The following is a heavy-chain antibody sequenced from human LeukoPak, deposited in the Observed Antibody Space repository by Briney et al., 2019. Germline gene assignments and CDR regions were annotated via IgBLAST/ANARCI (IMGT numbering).Heavy chain of an antibody. CDR3: TRHEWTDLSGYYFFDY. D-gene: IGHD3-9*01. CDR2: IYYSGST. V-gene: IGHV4-39*01. Sequence: SETLSLTCTVSGGSISSSSYYWGWIRQPPGKGLEWIGSIYYSGSTYYNPSLKSRVTISVDTSKNQFSLKLSSVTAADTAVYYCTRHEWTDLSGYYFFDYWGQGTLVTVSP. J-gene: IGHJ4*02. CDR1: GGSISSSSYY.